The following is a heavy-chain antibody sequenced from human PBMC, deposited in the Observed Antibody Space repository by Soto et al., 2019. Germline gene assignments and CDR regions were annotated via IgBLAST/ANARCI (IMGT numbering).Heavy chain of an antibody. D-gene: IGHD5-12*01. CDR3: ARDISGYDQLDH. J-gene: IGHJ4*01. V-gene: IGHV4-31*03. Sequence: SETLSLTCTVSGGSISSGGYYWSWIRQNPGKGLEWIGYIYFSGTTYYNPSLKSRVIMSVDTSKNQFSLKLSSVTAADTAVYYCARDISGYDQLDHWGQGTLVTVSS. CDR1: GGSISSGGYY. CDR2: IYFSGTT.